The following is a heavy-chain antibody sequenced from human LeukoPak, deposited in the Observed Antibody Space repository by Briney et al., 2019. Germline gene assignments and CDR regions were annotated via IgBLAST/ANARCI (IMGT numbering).Heavy chain of an antibody. CDR1: GYTFTSYD. CDR2: MNPNSGNT. V-gene: IGHV1-8*03. D-gene: IGHD3-3*01. J-gene: IGHJ5*02. CDR3: ARAYYDFWSGPNWFDP. Sequence: ASVKVSCMASGYTFTSYDINWVRQATGQGLEWMGWMNPNSGNTGYAQKFQGRVTITRNTSISTAYMELSSLRSEDTAVYYCARAYYDFWSGPNWFDPWGQGTLVTVSS.